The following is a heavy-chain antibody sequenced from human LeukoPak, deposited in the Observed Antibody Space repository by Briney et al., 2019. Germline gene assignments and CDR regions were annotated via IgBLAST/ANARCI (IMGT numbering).Heavy chain of an antibody. Sequence: SETLSLPCTVSGGSISSGGYYWSWIRQHPGKGLEWIGYIYYSGSTYYNPPPKSRVNITVDTSKNQFSLTPSSVTAADTAVYYCAADRGYCSGGSWYQGNYFDYWCRGTLVTVSS. CDR3: AADRGYCSGGSWYQGNYFDY. D-gene: IGHD2-15*01. J-gene: IGHJ4*02. CDR1: GGSISSGGYY. CDR2: IYYSGST. V-gene: IGHV4-31*03.